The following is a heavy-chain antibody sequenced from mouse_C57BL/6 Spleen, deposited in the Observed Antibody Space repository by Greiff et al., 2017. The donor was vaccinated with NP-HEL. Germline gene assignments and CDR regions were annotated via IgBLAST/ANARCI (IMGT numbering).Heavy chain of an antibody. CDR1: GYSITSGYY. D-gene: IGHD2-5*01. CDR2: ISYDGSN. CDR3: ARDYSNFYWYFDV. V-gene: IGHV3-6*01. J-gene: IGHJ1*03. Sequence: DVKLVESGPGLVKPSQSLSLTCSVTGYSITSGYYWNWIRQFPGNKLEWMGYISYDGSNNYNPSLKNRISITRDTSKNQFFLKLNSVTTEDTATYYCARDYSNFYWYFDVWGTGTTVTVSS.